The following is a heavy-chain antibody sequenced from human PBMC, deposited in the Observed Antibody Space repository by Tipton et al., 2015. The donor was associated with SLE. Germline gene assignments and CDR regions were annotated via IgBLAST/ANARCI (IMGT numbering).Heavy chain of an antibody. CDR1: GASIGSGNYY. V-gene: IGHV4-61*09. CDR3: AREACSGSICYTPISVRYHYMDV. CDR2: VYASGSS. Sequence: LACTVSGASIGSGNYYWSWIRQPAGKGLLWIGHVYASGSSNYNPSLKSRVTLSIDMSKDQFSLKLNSVTAADSAVYYCAREACSGSICYTPISVRYHYMDVWGKGTTVTVSS. D-gene: IGHD2-2*02. J-gene: IGHJ6*03.